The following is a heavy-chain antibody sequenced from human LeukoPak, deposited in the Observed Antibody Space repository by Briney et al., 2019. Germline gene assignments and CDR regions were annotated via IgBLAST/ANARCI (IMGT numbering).Heavy chain of an antibody. Sequence: SETLSLTCAVYGGSFSGYYWSWIRQPPGKGLEWIGEINHSGSTNYNPSLKSRVTISVDTSKNQFSLKLSSVTAADTAVYYCARGSRYYGSGSYYNPLYYFDYWGQGTLVTVSS. V-gene: IGHV4-34*01. CDR1: GGSFSGYY. J-gene: IGHJ4*02. CDR3: ARGSRYYGSGSYYNPLYYFDY. D-gene: IGHD3-10*01. CDR2: INHSGST.